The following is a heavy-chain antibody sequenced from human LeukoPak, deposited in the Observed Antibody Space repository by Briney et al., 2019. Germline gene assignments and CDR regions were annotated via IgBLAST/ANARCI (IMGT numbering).Heavy chain of an antibody. J-gene: IGHJ3*02. Sequence: GESLKICCKGSGYSFTNYWIGWVRQMPGKGLELVWIIYPGDSDTRYSPSFQGQVTISADKSISTAYLQWSSLKGSDTAMYYCAMTYYYDSSGYRAAFDIWGQGTMVTVSS. CDR3: AMTYYYDSSGYRAAFDI. D-gene: IGHD3-22*01. CDR2: IYPGDSDT. V-gene: IGHV5-51*01. CDR1: GYSFTNYW.